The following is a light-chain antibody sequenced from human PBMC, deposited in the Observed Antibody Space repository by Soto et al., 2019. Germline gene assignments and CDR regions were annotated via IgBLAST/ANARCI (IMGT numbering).Light chain of an antibody. Sequence: QSVLTKPPSVSGSPGQSVTISCTGTSSDVGGYYYVSWYQKHPGKAPKLMIYDVNERPSGVPDRFSGSKSGNTASLTISGLQADDEADYFCCSYAGAFAYVFGTGTKVTVL. J-gene: IGLJ1*01. CDR2: DVN. CDR1: SSDVGGYYY. V-gene: IGLV2-11*01. CDR3: CSYAGAFAYV.